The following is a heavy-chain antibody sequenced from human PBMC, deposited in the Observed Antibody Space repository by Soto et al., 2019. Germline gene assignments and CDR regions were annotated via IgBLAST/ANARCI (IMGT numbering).Heavy chain of an antibody. Sequence: AAVKVSCKASGYTFTSYYMHWVRQAPGQGREWMAMINPSSGSTSYEQKSEGGVTMTRDTSTSTVNTELSSLRSEDTAVYYWESDLYALRGYTFETIDYWGQGTLVTVSS. J-gene: IGHJ4*02. V-gene: IGHV1-46*01. CDR3: ESDLYALRGYTFETIDY. CDR2: INPSSGST. CDR1: GYTFTSYY. D-gene: IGHD3-22*01.